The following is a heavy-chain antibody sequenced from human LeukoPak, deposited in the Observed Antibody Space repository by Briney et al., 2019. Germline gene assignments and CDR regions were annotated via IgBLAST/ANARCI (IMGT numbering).Heavy chain of an antibody. J-gene: IGHJ4*02. D-gene: IGHD1-26*01. CDR2: ISYDGSNK. CDR1: GFTFSSYG. Sequence: GGSLRLSCAASGFTFSSYGMHWVRQAPGKGLEWVAVISYDGSNKYYADSVKGRFTISRDNSKNTLYLQMNSLRAEDTAVYYCAKDLGRIVGALDYWGQGTLVTVSS. CDR3: AKDLGRIVGALDY. V-gene: IGHV3-30*18.